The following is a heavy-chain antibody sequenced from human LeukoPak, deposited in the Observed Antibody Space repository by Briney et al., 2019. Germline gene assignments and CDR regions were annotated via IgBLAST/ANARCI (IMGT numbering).Heavy chain of an antibody. D-gene: IGHD3-16*01. CDR1: GGSISSSSYY. CDR3: ARDALPGGDLDY. CDR2: INYSGST. J-gene: IGHJ4*02. Sequence: PSETLSLTCTVSGGSISSSSYYWGWIRQPPGKGLEWIGSINYSGSTYYNPSLKSRVTISVDTSKNQFSLRLNSVTTADTAVYYCARDALPGGDLDYWGQGTLVTVSS. V-gene: IGHV4-39*07.